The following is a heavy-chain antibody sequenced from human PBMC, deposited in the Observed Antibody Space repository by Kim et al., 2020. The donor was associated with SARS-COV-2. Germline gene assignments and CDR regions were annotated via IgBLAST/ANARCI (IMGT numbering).Heavy chain of an antibody. CDR2: ISYDGSNK. V-gene: IGHV3-30*04. CDR3: ARAQNYYDSSGYWIRAFDI. J-gene: IGHJ3*02. D-gene: IGHD3-22*01. CDR1: GFTFSSYA. Sequence: GGSLRLSCAASGFTFSSYAMHWVRQAPGKGLEWVAVISYDGSNKYYADSVKGRFTISRDNSKNTLYLQMNSLRAEDTAVYYCARAQNYYDSSGYWIRAFDIWGQGTMVTVSS.